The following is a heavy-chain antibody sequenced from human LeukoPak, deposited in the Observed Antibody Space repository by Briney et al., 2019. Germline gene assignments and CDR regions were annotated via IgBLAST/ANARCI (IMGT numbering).Heavy chain of an antibody. CDR2: IYYSGST. CDR1: GGSISSSSYY. Sequence: SETLSLTCTVSGGSISSSSYYWAWIRQPPGKGLEWIGTIYYSGSTYYHPSLKSRVTISVDTSKTQFSLKLTSVTAADTAVYYCATQGGYSYGYYYYMDVWGKGTTVTVSS. V-gene: IGHV4-39*01. D-gene: IGHD5-18*01. J-gene: IGHJ6*03. CDR3: ATQGGYSYGYYYYMDV.